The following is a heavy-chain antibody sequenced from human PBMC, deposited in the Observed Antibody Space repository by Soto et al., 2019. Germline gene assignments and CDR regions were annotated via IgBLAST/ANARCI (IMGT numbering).Heavy chain of an antibody. CDR3: ARQGYCSSTSCDMGTYYYYGMDV. D-gene: IGHD2-2*02. J-gene: IGHJ6*02. CDR1: GYSFTSYW. Sequence: PGESLKISCKGSGYSFTSYWISWVRQMPGKGLEWMGRIDPSDSDTRYSPSFQGQVTISADKSISTAYLQWSSLKASDTAMYYCARQGYCSSTSCDMGTYYYYGMDVWGQGTTVTVSS. V-gene: IGHV5-51*01. CDR2: IDPSDSDT.